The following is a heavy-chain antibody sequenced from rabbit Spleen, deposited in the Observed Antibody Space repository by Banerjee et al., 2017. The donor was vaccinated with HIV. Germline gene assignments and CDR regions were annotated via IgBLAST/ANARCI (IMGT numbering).Heavy chain of an antibody. D-gene: IGHD8-1*01. CDR2: IDTGRSGFT. CDR3: ARDSGSSFSSYGMDL. V-gene: IGHV1S40*01. CDR1: GVSFSFSSY. Sequence: QSLEESGGDLVKPGASLTLTCTASGVSFSFSSYMCWVRQAPGKGLEWIACIDTGRSGFTYFASWAKGRFTISKTSSTTVTLQMTSLTAADTATYFCARDSGSSFSSYGMDLWGPGTLVTVS. J-gene: IGHJ6*01.